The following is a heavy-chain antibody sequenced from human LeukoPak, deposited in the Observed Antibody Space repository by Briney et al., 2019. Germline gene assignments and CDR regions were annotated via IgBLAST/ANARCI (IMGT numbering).Heavy chain of an antibody. D-gene: IGHD3-22*01. CDR3: ARELDYYDSSGYYLYYYYYYYMDV. CDR1: GGSTSSYY. Sequence: SETLSLTCTVSGGSTSSYYWSWIRQPAGKGLEWIGRIYTSGSTNYNPSLKSRVTMSVDTSKNQFSLKLSSVTAADTAVYYCARELDYYDSSGYYLYYYYYYYMDVWGKGTTVTVSS. CDR2: IYTSGST. J-gene: IGHJ6*03. V-gene: IGHV4-4*07.